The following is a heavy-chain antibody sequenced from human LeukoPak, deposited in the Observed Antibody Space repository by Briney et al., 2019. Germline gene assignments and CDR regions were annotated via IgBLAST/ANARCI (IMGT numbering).Heavy chain of an antibody. CDR1: GYSFTSYG. D-gene: IGHD3-10*01. CDR2: IDPSDSYT. V-gene: IGHV5-10-1*01. Sequence: GESLRVSCKGSGYSFTSYGISWVRQMPGKGLEWIGRIDPSDSYTNYSPSFQGHVTISADKSISTAYLQWSSLKASDTAMYYCARQGLLWFGELLPPFDYWGHGTLVTVSS. J-gene: IGHJ4*01. CDR3: ARQGLLWFGELLPPFDY.